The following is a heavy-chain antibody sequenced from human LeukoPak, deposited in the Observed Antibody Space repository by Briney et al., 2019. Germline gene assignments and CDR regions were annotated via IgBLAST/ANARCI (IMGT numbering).Heavy chain of an antibody. CDR3: ARVRAAGRTRDAFDI. D-gene: IGHD1-14*01. CDR2: IITIFGTA. Sequence: SVKVSCKASGGTFSSYAITWVRQAPGQGLEWMGGIITIFGTANHAQKFQGRVTITADKSTSTAYMDLSSLRSEDTAVYYCARVRAAGRTRDAFDIWGQGTMVTVSS. J-gene: IGHJ3*02. V-gene: IGHV1-69*06. CDR1: GGTFSSYA.